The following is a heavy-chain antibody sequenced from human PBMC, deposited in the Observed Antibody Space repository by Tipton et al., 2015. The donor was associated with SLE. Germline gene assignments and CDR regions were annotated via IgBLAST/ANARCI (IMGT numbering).Heavy chain of an antibody. CDR3: TRESHATFDI. CDR1: GFTFSSCS. CDR2: ISSGSTYI. D-gene: IGHD2-2*01. J-gene: IGHJ3*02. V-gene: IGHV3-21*01. Sequence: SLRLSCAVSGFTFSSCSMSWVRQAPGKALEWVSSISSGSTYIYYADSVKGRFTISRDNAKNSLYLQLNSLRAEDTAVYYCTRESHATFDIWGQGTMAIVSS.